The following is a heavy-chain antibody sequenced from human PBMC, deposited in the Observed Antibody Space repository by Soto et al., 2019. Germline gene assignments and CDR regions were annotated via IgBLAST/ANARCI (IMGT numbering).Heavy chain of an antibody. CDR3: ARVTRFIAARTFDY. CDR2: ISSSSSYT. V-gene: IGHV3-11*06. CDR1: GFTFSDYY. Sequence: GGSLRLSCAASGFTFSDYYMSWIRQAPGKGLEWVSYISSSSSYTNYADSVKGRFTISRDNAKNSLYLKMNSLRAEDTAVYYCARVTRFIAARTFDYWGQGTLVTVST. D-gene: IGHD6-6*01. J-gene: IGHJ4*02.